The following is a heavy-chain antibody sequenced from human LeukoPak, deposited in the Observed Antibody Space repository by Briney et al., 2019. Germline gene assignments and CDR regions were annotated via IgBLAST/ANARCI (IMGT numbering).Heavy chain of an antibody. CDR1: GFGFADYG. V-gene: IGHV3-20*04. J-gene: IGHJ6*03. CDR3: ARLGGAQFYFYYYMDV. Sequence: GGSLRLSCAASGFGFADYGMSWVRHPPGKGLEWVSGINWDGDSIGYAESVKGRFTITRDNDKNSLFLQMNGLRAEDTALYYCARLGGAQFYFYYYMDVWGKGTTVTVSS. CDR2: INWDGDSI. D-gene: IGHD1-26*01.